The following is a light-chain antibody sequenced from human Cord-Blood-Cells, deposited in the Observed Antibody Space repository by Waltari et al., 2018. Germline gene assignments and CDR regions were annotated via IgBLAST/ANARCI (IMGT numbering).Light chain of an antibody. J-gene: IGLJ3*02. CDR1: SSDVGGYNY. CDR3: SSYTSSSTWV. CDR2: DVS. V-gene: IGLV2-14*03. Sequence: QSALTPPASVSGSPGQSITISCTGTSSDVGGYNYVSWYQQHPGKDPKLMIYDVSNRPSGVSNRFSGSKSGNTASLTISGLQAEDEADYYCSSYTSSSTWVFGGGTKLTVL.